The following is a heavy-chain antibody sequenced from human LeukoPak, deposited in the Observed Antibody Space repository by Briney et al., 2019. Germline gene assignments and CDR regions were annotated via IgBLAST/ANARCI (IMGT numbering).Heavy chain of an antibody. J-gene: IGHJ4*02. CDR2: ISGSGCST. CDR3: ARDGFVPLPHIRRSGRPYYYDT. V-gene: IGHV3-23*01. Sequence: GGSLRLSCAASGFTFNRYCMRWVRQAPGKGLEWVSGISGSGCSTYYADSVKGRFTISRDNAKYTLYLQMNSLRAEDTAVYYCARDGFVPLPHIRRSGRPYYYDTWGQGTPVTVSS. CDR1: GFTFNRYC. D-gene: IGHD2-15*01.